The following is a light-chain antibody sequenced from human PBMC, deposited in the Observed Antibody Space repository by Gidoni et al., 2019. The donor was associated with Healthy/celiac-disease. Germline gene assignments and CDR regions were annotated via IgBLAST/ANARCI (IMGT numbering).Light chain of an antibody. Sequence: DIVFTQSPATLSLSPGERATLSCRASQSVSSYLVWYQQKPGRAARLLIYDASNRATGIPARFSGSGSGTDFTLTISSLEPEEFAVYYCQQRSNWPPTFGQGTKLEIK. CDR2: DAS. J-gene: IGKJ2*01. V-gene: IGKV3-11*01. CDR3: QQRSNWPPT. CDR1: QSVSSY.